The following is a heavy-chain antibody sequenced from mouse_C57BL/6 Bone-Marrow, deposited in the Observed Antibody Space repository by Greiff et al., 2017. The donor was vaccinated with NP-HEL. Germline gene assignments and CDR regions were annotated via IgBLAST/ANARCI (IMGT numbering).Heavy chain of an antibody. V-gene: IGHV2-9-1*01. D-gene: IGHD2-1*01. CDR3: ARKGIDGNYVGAMDY. J-gene: IGHJ4*01. CDR1: GFSLTSYA. Sequence: VMLVESGPGLVAPSQSLSITCTVSGFSLTSYAISWVRQPPGKGLEWLGVIWTGGGTNYNSAHKSRLSISKDNSKSQVFLKMNSLQTDDTARYYCARKGIDGNYVGAMDYWGQGTSVTVSS. CDR2: IWTGGGT.